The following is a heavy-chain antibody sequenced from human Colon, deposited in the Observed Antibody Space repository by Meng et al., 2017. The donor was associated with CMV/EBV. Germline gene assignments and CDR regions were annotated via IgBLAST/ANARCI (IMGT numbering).Heavy chain of an antibody. Sequence: SGFPFPTYGFSWVRQAPGQGLAWMGWVSAYSGDTHFARNFQGRVILTRDTSTTTAYLEMRSLRSDDTATYYCVRESEVSGVVYLHHWGQGTLVTVSS. CDR2: VSAYSGDT. J-gene: IGHJ1*01. CDR1: GFPFPTYG. CDR3: VRESEVSGVVYLHH. V-gene: IGHV1-18*01. D-gene: IGHD6-19*01.